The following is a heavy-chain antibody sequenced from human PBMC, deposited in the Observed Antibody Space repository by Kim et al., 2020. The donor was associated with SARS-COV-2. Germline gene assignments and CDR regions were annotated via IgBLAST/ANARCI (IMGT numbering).Heavy chain of an antibody. D-gene: IGHD3-3*01. CDR1: GASITTYY. Sequence: SETLSLTCSVSGASITTYYWSWIRQPPGKGLEFIGYINYTGSTNYNPSLQSRVTFSVDMSKNQFSLNLRSVTAADTAIYFCAGLRGGPNFYFDHSGQG. CDR3: AGLRGGPNFYFDH. V-gene: IGHV4-59*08. J-gene: IGHJ4*02. CDR2: INYTGST.